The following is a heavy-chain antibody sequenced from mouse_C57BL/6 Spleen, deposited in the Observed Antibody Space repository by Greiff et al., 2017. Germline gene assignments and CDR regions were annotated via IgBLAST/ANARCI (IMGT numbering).Heavy chain of an antibody. J-gene: IGHJ4*01. CDR1: GYTFTSYG. D-gene: IGHD1-1*02. CDR2: IYPRSGNT. V-gene: IGHV1-81*01. CDR3: ARSDYDYAMDY. Sequence: VQLQQSGAELARPGASVKLSCKASGYTFTSYGISWVKQRTGQGLEWIGEIYPRSGNTYYNEKFKGKATLTADKSSSTAYMELRSLTAEDSAVSFCARSDYDYAMDYWGQGTSVTVSS.